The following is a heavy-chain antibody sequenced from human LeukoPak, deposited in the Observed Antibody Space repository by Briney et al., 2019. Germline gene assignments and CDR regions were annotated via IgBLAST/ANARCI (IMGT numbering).Heavy chain of an antibody. CDR1: GYTFTCYY. CDR3: ARDEAALNYYYYMDV. V-gene: IGHV1-2*02. D-gene: IGHD2-15*01. CDR2: INPNSGGT. J-gene: IGHJ6*03. Sequence: GASVKVSCKASGYTFTCYYMHWVRQAPGQGLEWMGWINPNSGGTNYAQKFQGRVTMTRDTSISTAYMELSRLRSDDTAVYYCARDEAALNYYYYMDVWGKGTTVNVSS.